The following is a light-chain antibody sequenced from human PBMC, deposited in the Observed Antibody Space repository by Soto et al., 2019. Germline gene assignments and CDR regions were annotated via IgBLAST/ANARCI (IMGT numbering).Light chain of an antibody. CDR1: QSVSSSY. Sequence: EIVLTQSPGTLSLSPGERATLSCRARQSVSSSYLAWYQQNPGQAPGLLIYGASTRATGIPARFSGSGSGTEFTLTISSLQSEDFAVYYCQQYNNWPPWTFGQGTKVDIK. CDR3: QQYNNWPPWT. J-gene: IGKJ1*01. V-gene: IGKV3-15*01. CDR2: GAS.